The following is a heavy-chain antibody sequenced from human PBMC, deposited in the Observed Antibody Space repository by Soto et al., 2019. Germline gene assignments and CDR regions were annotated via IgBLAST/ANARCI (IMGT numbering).Heavy chain of an antibody. Sequence: QVQLVESGGGVVQPGRSLRLSCAASGFTFSSYGMHWVRQAPGKGLEWVAVISYDGSNKYYADSVKGRFTISRDNSKNPLYLHMNSLRAEDTAVYYCAKGGDSSGSWGQGTLVTVSS. CDR1: GFTFSSYG. V-gene: IGHV3-30*18. J-gene: IGHJ4*02. CDR2: ISYDGSNK. CDR3: AKGGDSSGS. D-gene: IGHD3-22*01.